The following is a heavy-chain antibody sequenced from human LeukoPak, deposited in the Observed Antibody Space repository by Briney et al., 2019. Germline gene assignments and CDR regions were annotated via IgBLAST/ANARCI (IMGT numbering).Heavy chain of an antibody. D-gene: IGHD5-12*01. CDR2: TSSGAGNI. CDR1: RFTFSSYA. CDR3: AKAQGGYAFDC. V-gene: IGHV3-23*01. J-gene: IGHJ4*02. Sequence: GGSLRLSCAASRFTFSSYAMSWVRQAPGKGLEWVSATSSGAGNIGYADSVKGRFTISRDDSKNTMYLQMNSLRADDTAVYYCAKAQGGYAFDCWDQGTLVTVSS.